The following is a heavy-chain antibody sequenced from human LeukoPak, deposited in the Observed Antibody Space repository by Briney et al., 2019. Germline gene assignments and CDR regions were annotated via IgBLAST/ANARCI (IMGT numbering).Heavy chain of an antibody. D-gene: IGHD2-2*01. J-gene: IGHJ4*02. CDR3: ARGYCSSTSCYGGGLHPFDY. CDR2: LYASGIT. Sequence: SETLSLTCSVSGGSISSGSYYWSWIRQPAGKGLEWFGRLYASGITNYNPSLKSRVTISLDTSKNQFSLKLSSVTAADTAVYYCARGYCSSTSCYGGGLHPFDYWGQGTLVTVSS. V-gene: IGHV4-61*02. CDR1: GGSISSGSYY.